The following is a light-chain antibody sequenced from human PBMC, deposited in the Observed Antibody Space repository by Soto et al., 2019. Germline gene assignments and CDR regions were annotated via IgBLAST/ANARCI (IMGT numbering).Light chain of an antibody. Sequence: QSVLTQSPSASASLGASVTLTCTRSSGHSNYAIAWHQQQPAKGPRYLMKLNSDGRHSKGDGIPDRFSGSSSGAERYLTISGLQSEDEADYYCQTWGTGIQVFGGGTKVTVL. CDR1: SGHSNYA. CDR2: LNSDGRH. CDR3: QTWGTGIQV. J-gene: IGLJ3*02. V-gene: IGLV4-69*01.